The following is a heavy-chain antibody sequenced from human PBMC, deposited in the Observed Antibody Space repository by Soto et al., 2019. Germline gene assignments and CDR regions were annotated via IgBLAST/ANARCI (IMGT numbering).Heavy chain of an antibody. D-gene: IGHD3-9*01. J-gene: IGHJ4*02. CDR3: GRLEGLATISYYFYY. CDR2: VYYSGST. Sequence: SETLSVTCTVSCGSVSSSSYYWGWVRQPPGKGLEWIGSVYYSGSTYYNPSLESRVTISVDKSENQFSLKLMSLSAADTAVYYCGRLEGLATISYYFYYWGQGALVTVSS. CDR1: CGSVSSSSYY. V-gene: IGHV4-39*01.